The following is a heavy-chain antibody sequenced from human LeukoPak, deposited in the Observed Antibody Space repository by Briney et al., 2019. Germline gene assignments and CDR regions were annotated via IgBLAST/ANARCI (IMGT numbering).Heavy chain of an antibody. CDR3: AKTGDSSGYYLFDY. CDR1: GFTFYDYA. CDR2: ITWNSGSI. V-gene: IGHV3-9*01. J-gene: IGHJ4*02. D-gene: IGHD3-22*01. Sequence: PGRSLRLSCAASGFTFYDYAMHWVRQAPGKGLEWVSGITWNSGSIGYADSVKGRFTISRDNAKDSLYLQMNSLRAEDTALYYCAKTGDSSGYYLFDYWGQGTLVTVSS.